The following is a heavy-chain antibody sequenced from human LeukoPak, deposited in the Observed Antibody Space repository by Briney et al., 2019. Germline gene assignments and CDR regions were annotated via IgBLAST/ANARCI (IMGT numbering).Heavy chain of an antibody. Sequence: GGSLRLSCAASGFSFSDNYMSWIRQAPGQGLEWVSYISNTGSHTMYAESVRGRFTISRDNAKNSLYLQMNSLTAEDTAVYYCARGELAKFDYWGQGTLVTVSS. CDR1: GFSFSDNY. V-gene: IGHV3-11*06. J-gene: IGHJ4*02. CDR3: ARGELAKFDY. D-gene: IGHD5-24*01. CDR2: ISNTGSHT.